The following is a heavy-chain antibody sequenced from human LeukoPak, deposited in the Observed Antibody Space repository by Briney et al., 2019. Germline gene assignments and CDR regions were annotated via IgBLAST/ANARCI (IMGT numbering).Heavy chain of an antibody. CDR1: GYTFTGYY. Sequence: ASVKVSCKASGYTFTGYYMHWVRQAPGQGLEWMGRINPNSGGTNYAQKFQGRVTMTRDTSISTAYMELSRLRSDDTAVYYCASGRGRGYSYGYFDYWGQGTLVTVSS. CDR3: ASGRGRGYSYGYFDY. CDR2: INPNSGGT. D-gene: IGHD5-18*01. J-gene: IGHJ4*02. V-gene: IGHV1-2*06.